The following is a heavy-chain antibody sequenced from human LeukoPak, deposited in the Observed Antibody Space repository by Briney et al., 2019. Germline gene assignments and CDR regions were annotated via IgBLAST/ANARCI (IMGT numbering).Heavy chain of an antibody. CDR1: GFTSTNFA. CDR3: AADLSNPRMGASYLDS. V-gene: IGHV1-58*02. J-gene: IGHJ4*02. D-gene: IGHD3-16*01. Sequence: SVKVSCKASGFTSTNFAMQWVRQARGLRLELIGWIIVGSGATKCAQDFQERVTITRDLSTSTLYMELRSLTSEDTAVYYCAADLSNPRMGASYLDSWGQGTLVTVSS. CDR2: IIVGSGAT.